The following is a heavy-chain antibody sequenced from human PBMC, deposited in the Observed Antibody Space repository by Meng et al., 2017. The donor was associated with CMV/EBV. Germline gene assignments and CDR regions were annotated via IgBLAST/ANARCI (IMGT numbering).Heavy chain of an antibody. D-gene: IGHD2-2*01. V-gene: IGHV5-51*01. CDR2: IYPGDSDT. J-gene: IGHJ3*02. Sequence: KVSCKGSGYSFTSYWIGWVRQMPGKGLEWMGIIYPGDSDTRYSPSFQGQVTISADKSISTAYLQWSSLKASDTAMYYCARRVEGYCSSTSCDDAFDIWGQGTMVTVSS. CDR1: GYSFTSYW. CDR3: ARRVEGYCSSTSCDDAFDI.